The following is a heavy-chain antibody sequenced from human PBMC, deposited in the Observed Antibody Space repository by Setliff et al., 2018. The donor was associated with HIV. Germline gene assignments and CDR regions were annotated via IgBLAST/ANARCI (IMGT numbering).Heavy chain of an antibody. CDR1: GYTLSNYY. Sequence: ASVKVSCKASGYTLSNYYMHWVRQAPGQGLEWMRIINPSGESTTYAQRFQGRVTMTTDRSTSTAYMELSSLRSEDTAVYYCARDRGDLSLAYYLYYGMDVWGQGTTVTVSS. CDR3: ARDRGDLSLAYYLYYGMDV. CDR2: INPSGEST. V-gene: IGHV1-46*01. J-gene: IGHJ6*02. D-gene: IGHD3-10*01.